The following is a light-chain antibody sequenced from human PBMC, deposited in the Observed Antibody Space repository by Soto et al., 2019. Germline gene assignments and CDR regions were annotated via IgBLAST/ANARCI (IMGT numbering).Light chain of an antibody. J-gene: IGKJ4*01. CDR3: QQSYSTPVT. V-gene: IGKV1-39*01. CDR1: QGIRSA. CDR2: AAS. Sequence: DIQMTQSPSSLSASVGDRVTITCRTSQGIRSALGWYQQKPGKVPKLLIYAASTLQSGVPSRFSGSGSGTDFTLTISSLQPEDFATYYCQQSYSTPVTFGGGTKVDIK.